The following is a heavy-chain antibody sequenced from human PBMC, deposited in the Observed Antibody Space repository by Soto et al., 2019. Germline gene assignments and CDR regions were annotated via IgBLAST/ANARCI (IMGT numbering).Heavy chain of an antibody. V-gene: IGHV1-69*12. CDR3: AREGLGYDILTGFRPYYYYGMDV. CDR2: IIPIFGTA. D-gene: IGHD3-9*01. J-gene: IGHJ6*02. CDR1: GGTFSSYA. Sequence: QVQLVQSGAEVKKPGSSVKVSCKASGGTFSSYAISWVRQAPGQGLEWMGGIIPIFGTANYAQKFQGRVTITADESTSTAYMELSSLRSEDTAVYYCAREGLGYDILTGFRPYYYYGMDVWGQGTTVTVSS.